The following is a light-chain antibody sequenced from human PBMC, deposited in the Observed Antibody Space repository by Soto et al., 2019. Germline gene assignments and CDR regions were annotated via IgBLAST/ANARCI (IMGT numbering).Light chain of an antibody. CDR2: GAS. Sequence: IVLTQSPGTLSLSPGKRTTLSCRASQSISRYLAWYQQKPGQGPRLLIYGASSRATGTPDRFSGSGSGTDFTLTINRLEPEDFALYYCQQYGSSPPTFGQGTKVDIK. V-gene: IGKV3-20*01. CDR1: QSISRY. CDR3: QQYGSSPPT. J-gene: IGKJ1*01.